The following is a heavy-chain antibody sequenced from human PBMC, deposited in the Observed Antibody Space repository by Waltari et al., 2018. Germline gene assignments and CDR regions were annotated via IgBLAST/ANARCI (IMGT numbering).Heavy chain of an antibody. V-gene: IGHV3-30*01. CDR3: ARVNYDSSGRGDY. Sequence: QVQLVESGGGVVQPGRSLRLSCAASGFTFSSYAMHWVRQAPGKGLEWGAVISYDGSNREYADSVEGRFTISRDNSKNTLYLQMNRRRGEDTAVYYCARVNYDSSGRGDYWGQGTLVTVSS. J-gene: IGHJ4*02. D-gene: IGHD3-22*01. CDR1: GFTFSSYA. CDR2: ISYDGSNR.